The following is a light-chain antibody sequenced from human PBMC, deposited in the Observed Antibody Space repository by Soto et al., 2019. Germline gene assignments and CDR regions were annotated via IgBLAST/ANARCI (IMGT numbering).Light chain of an antibody. CDR1: QSVRSN. Sequence: DIVMTQSPATLSVSPGERATLSCRASQSVRSNLAWYQQKPGRAPRLLIYAASTRATGIPARFSGSGSGTEFTLTISSLQSEDFAVYYCQQYNRWWTFGQGTKVDLK. CDR2: AAS. J-gene: IGKJ1*01. V-gene: IGKV3-15*01. CDR3: QQYNRWWT.